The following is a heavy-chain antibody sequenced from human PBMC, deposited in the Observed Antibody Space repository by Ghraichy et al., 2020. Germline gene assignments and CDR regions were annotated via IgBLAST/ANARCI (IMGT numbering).Heavy chain of an antibody. CDR3: ARGGYGSGSWDTLAVAFDI. D-gene: IGHD3-10*01. J-gene: IGHJ3*02. V-gene: IGHV5-51*01. CDR1: GYSFTSYW. CDR2: IYPGDSDT. Sequence: GGSLRLSCKGSGYSFTSYWIGWVRQMPGKGLEWMGIIYPGDSDTRYSPSFQGQVTISADKSISTAYLQWSSLKASDTTMYYCARGGYGSGSWDTLAVAFDIWGQGTMVTVSS.